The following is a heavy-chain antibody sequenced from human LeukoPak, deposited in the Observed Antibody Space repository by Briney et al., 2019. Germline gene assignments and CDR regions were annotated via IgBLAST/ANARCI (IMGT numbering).Heavy chain of an antibody. D-gene: IGHD2-15*01. J-gene: IGHJ4*02. CDR1: GGSFSGYY. CDR3: ARDLKGCSGGSCYGIDY. Sequence: PSETLSLTCAVYGGSFSGYYWSWIRQSPGKGLEWIGEINHSGSTNHNPSLKSRVTITVDTSKNQFSLKLRSVTAADTAVYYCARDLKGCSGGSCYGIDYWGQGTLVTVSS. V-gene: IGHV4-34*01. CDR2: INHSGST.